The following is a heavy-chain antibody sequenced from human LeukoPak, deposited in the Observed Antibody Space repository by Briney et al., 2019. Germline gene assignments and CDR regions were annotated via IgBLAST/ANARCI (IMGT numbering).Heavy chain of an antibody. V-gene: IGHV1-46*01. Sequence: ASVKVSCKASGYTFTNFYMHWVRQAPGQGLEWTGVIDPSAGSTSYAQKFQGRVTMTRDTSTSTVYMELSSLRSEDTAVYYCARPYDFWSGYLGFWGQGTLVTVSS. CDR3: ARPYDFWSGYLGF. CDR2: IDPSAGST. J-gene: IGHJ4*02. D-gene: IGHD3-3*01. CDR1: GYTFTNFY.